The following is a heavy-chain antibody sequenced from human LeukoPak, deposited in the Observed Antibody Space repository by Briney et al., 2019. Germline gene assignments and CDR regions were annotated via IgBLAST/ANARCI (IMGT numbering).Heavy chain of an antibody. CDR2: ISSSSSTI. Sequence: QPGGSLRLSCAASGFSFSSYSMNWVRQAPGKGLEWVSYISSSSSTIYYVDSVKGRFTISRDNARSSLYLQMNSLRDEDTAVYYCARDKGDSGSYYVDYWGQGTLVTVSS. J-gene: IGHJ4*02. D-gene: IGHD1-26*01. CDR3: ARDKGDSGSYYVDY. V-gene: IGHV3-48*02. CDR1: GFSFSSYS.